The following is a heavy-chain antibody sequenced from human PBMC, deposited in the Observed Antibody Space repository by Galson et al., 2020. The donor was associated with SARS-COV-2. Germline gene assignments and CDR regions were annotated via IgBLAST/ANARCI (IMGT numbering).Heavy chain of an antibody. CDR2: INHSGST. V-gene: IGHV4-34*01. D-gene: IGHD1-26*01. Sequence: SETLSLTCAVYGGSFSGYYWSWIRQPPGKGLEWIGEINHSGSTNYNPSLKSRVTISVDTSKNQFSLKLSSVTAADTAVYYCARVPTPRYRIVGATPYAFDIWGQGTMVTVSS. J-gene: IGHJ3*02. CDR3: ARVPTPRYRIVGATPYAFDI. CDR1: GGSFSGYY.